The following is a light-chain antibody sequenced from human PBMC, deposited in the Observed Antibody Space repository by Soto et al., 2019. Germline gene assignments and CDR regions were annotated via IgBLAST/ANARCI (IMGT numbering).Light chain of an antibody. CDR1: QSVSSN. CDR2: GAS. J-gene: IGKJ2*01. Sequence: EIVMTQSPATLSVSTGERATLSCRASQSVSSNLAWYQQKPGQAPRLLLYGASTRATGIPGRFSGSGSGTEFTLTITRLQSEDFAVYYCQQHNYWPSFGQGTKLEIK. V-gene: IGKV3-15*01. CDR3: QQHNYWPS.